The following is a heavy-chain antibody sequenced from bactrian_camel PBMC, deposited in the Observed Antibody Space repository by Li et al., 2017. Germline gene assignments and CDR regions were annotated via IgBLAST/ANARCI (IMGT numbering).Heavy chain of an antibody. D-gene: IGHD7*01. Sequence: HVQLVESGGGSVQAGGSLSLSCAVSGYPYGYYCVGWFRQAPGKEREGVATITSDDRITYADSVKGRFTISQDNAKNTLYLQMNSLNSEDTAMYYCAAAAGLFGGTCLDVRSVDYWDQGTQVTVS. J-gene: IGHJ4*01. V-gene: IGHV3S1*01. CDR2: ITSDDRI. CDR1: GYPYGYYC. CDR3: AAAAGLFGGTCLDVRSVDY.